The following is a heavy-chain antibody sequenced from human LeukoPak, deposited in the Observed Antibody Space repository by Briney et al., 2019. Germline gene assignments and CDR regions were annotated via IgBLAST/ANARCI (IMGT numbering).Heavy chain of an antibody. D-gene: IGHD3-22*01. CDR1: GGSISSSSYY. Sequence: SETLSLTCTVSGGSISSSSYYWGWIRQPPGKGLGWIGSIYYSGSTYYNPSLKSRVTISVDTSKNQFSLKLSSVTAADTAVYYCARVTMIASARLWGQGTLVTVSS. J-gene: IGHJ4*02. V-gene: IGHV4-39*07. CDR2: IYYSGST. CDR3: ARVTMIASARL.